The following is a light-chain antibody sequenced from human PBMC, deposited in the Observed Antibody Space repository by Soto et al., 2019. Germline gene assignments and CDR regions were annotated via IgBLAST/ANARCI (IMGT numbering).Light chain of an antibody. CDR2: GAS. Sequence: EIVMTQSPATLPVSPGERATLPCRASQSVGSNLAWYQQKRGQAPRLLIYGASTRATGIPARFSGSGSGTDFILTISRLEPEDFAVEDCQQYGNWPLTFGGGTKVDIK. V-gene: IGKV3-15*01. J-gene: IGKJ4*01. CDR3: QQYGNWPLT. CDR1: QSVGSN.